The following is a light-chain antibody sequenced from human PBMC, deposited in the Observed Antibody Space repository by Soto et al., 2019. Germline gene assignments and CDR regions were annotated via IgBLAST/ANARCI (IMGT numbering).Light chain of an antibody. CDR2: GAS. CDR3: QQYNNWPPMYT. V-gene: IGKV3-15*01. Sequence: EIVMTQSPATLSVSPGERATLSCRASQSVSSNLAWYQQKPGQAPRPLIYGASTRATGIPARLSGSGSGTEFTLTISSLQSEDFAVYYFQQYNNWPPMYTFGQGTKLEIK. CDR1: QSVSSN. J-gene: IGKJ2*01.